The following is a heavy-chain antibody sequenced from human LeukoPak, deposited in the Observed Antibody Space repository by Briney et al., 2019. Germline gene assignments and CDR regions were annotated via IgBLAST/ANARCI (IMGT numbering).Heavy chain of an antibody. V-gene: IGHV1-18*01. Sequence: ASVKVSCKASGYTFTSYGISWVRQAPGQGLEWMGWISAYNGNTNYAQQLQGRVTMTTDTSTSTAYMELRSLRSDDTAVYYCARTPPYYYGSGSYLYYYGMDVWGQGTTVTVSS. D-gene: IGHD3-10*01. J-gene: IGHJ6*02. CDR1: GYTFTSYG. CDR2: ISAYNGNT. CDR3: ARTPPYYYGSGSYLYYYGMDV.